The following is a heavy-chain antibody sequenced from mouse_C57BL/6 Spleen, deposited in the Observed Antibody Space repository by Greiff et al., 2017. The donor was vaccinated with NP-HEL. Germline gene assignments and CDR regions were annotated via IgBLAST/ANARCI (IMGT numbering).Heavy chain of an antibody. CDR1: GYTFTSYW. Sequence: VQLQQPGAELVMPGASVKLSCKASGYTFTSYWMHWVKQRPGQGLEWIGEIDPSDSYTNYNQKFKGKSTLTVDKSSSTAYMQLSSLTSEDSAVYYCARWDSSGSWFAYWGQGTLVTVSA. D-gene: IGHD3-2*02. CDR3: ARWDSSGSWFAY. V-gene: IGHV1-69*01. J-gene: IGHJ3*01. CDR2: IDPSDSYT.